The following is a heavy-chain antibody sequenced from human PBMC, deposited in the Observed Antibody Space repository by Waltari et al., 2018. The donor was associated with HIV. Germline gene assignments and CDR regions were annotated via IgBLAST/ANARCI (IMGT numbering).Heavy chain of an antibody. CDR1: GYILTELS. CDR2: FDPKDRET. D-gene: IGHD6-19*01. V-gene: IGHV1-24*01. J-gene: IGHJ6*02. CDR3: ATTRQWLVHSGLDV. Sequence: QVQLVQSGAEVKKPGASVKVSCKVSGYILTELSIHWVRQAPGEGLEWMGVFDPKDRETIYAQKFQGRVTMTEDTSTDTTYRELSSLRSEDTAGYYCATTRQWLVHSGLDVWGQGTTVTVSS.